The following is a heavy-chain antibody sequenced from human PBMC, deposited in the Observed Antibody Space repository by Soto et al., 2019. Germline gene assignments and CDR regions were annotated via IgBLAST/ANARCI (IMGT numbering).Heavy chain of an antibody. Sequence: GGSLRLSCAASGVTFRSYAMSWIRQTQGKGLEWVSAISGGGGSTYYADSVKGRFTMSRDNSKNTLFLQMNSLKAEDTAVYYCAKLPSCEPATYYSAIDVCGQATTVTVS. CDR1: GVTFRSYA. CDR3: AKLPSCEPATYYSAIDV. V-gene: IGHV3-23*01. J-gene: IGHJ6*02. CDR2: ISGGGGST.